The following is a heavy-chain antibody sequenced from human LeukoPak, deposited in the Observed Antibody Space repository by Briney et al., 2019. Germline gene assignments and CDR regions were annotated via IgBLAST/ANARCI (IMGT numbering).Heavy chain of an antibody. J-gene: IGHJ4*02. CDR3: ARDKHTTSYTGGRYYPYYFDS. Sequence: SETLSLTCTVSGGSISSSSYYWGWIRQPPGKGLEWIGSIYYSGSTYYNPSLKSRVTISVDTAKNQVSLNLTSVTAADTAVYYCARDKHTTSYTGGRYYPYYFDSWGQGTLVTVPS. V-gene: IGHV4-39*07. D-gene: IGHD2-8*02. CDR1: GGSISSSSYY. CDR2: IYYSGST.